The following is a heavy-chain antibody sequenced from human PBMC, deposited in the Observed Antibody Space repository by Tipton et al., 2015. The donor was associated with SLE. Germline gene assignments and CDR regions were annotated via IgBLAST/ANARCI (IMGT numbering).Heavy chain of an antibody. V-gene: IGHV4-61*02. D-gene: IGHD1-26*01. CDR3: ARDIGSPGNWFDP. J-gene: IGHJ5*02. Sequence: TLSLTCNVSGVSIMSGGYYWTWIRQPAGRGLEWIGRIYSNGATNYNPSLMSRVTISVDTPKNQFSLKLTSVTAADTAVYYCARDIGSPGNWFDPWGQGTLVTVSS. CDR1: GVSIMSGGYY. CDR2: IYSNGAT.